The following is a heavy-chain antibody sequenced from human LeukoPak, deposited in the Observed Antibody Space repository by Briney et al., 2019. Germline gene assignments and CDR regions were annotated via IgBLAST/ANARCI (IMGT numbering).Heavy chain of an antibody. J-gene: IGHJ4*02. CDR2: INWNGGST. D-gene: IGHD3-22*01. CDR1: GFTFDDYG. V-gene: IGHV3-20*04. CDR3: ASGGYDSSGYYLFTPQVYHDY. Sequence: PGGSLRLPCAASGFTFDDYGMSWVGQATGKGLEWIAGINWNGGSTGYADSVQGRFTIPRDNAKNSLYLQKQSLRAEDTALYYCASGGYDSSGYYLFTPQVYHDYWGQGTLDSDCS.